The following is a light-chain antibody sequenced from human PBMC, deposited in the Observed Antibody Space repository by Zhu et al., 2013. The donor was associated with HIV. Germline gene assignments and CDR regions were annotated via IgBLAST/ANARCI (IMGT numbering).Light chain of an antibody. Sequence: DTQMTQFPSTLSAAVGDRVTITCRASHSISKWLAWYQQRPGKAPKLLIYAASTLQSGVPSRFSGSGSGTDFIFTINSLQSEDFATYYCQQYYTDPLTFGGGTKVEIK. CDR3: QQYYTDPLT. CDR1: HSISKW. J-gene: IGKJ4*01. CDR2: AAS. V-gene: IGKV1-5*01.